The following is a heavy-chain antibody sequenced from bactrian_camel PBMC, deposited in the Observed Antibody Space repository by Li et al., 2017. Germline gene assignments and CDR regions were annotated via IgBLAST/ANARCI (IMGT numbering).Heavy chain of an antibody. CDR1: GFTFTNYW. J-gene: IGHJ2*01. CDR3: AAGGGSWSVDHPCRHHGYRAGTGNY. D-gene: IGHD6*01. V-gene: IGHV3S25*01. Sequence: QLVESGGGLVQPGGSLRPSCAASGFTFTNYWMHWVRQGPGKGLELVSSSSSGALSLVYADSVKGRFTISRDNAKNTVYLLMNSLKPEDTAVYYCAAGGGSWSVDHPCRHHGYRAGTGNYWGQG. CDR2: SSSGALSL.